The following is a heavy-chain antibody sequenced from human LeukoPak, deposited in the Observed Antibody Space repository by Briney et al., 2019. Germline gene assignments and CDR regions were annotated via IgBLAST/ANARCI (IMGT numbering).Heavy chain of an antibody. CDR3: ARDEQWLAARGAFDI. CDR2: IGAYNGNT. Sequence: ASVKVSCKASGYTFTSYGISWVRQAPGQGLEWMGWIGAYNGNTNYAQKLQGRVTMTTDTSTSTAYMELRSLRSDDTAVYYCARDEQWLAARGAFDIWGQGTMVTVSS. V-gene: IGHV1-18*01. J-gene: IGHJ3*02. D-gene: IGHD6-19*01. CDR1: GYTFTSYG.